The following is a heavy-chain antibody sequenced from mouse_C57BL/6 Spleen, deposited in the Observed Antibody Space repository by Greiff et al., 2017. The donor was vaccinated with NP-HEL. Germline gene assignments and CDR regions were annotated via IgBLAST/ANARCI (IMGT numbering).Heavy chain of an antibody. CDR3: TRSGDYDEGFAY. D-gene: IGHD2-4*01. CDR1: GYTFTDYE. V-gene: IGHV1-15*01. Sequence: QVQLKESGAELVRPGASVTLSCKASGYTFTDYEMHWVKQTPVHGLEWIGAIDPETGGTAYNQKFKGKAILTADKSSSTAYMELRSLTSEDSAVYYCTRSGDYDEGFAYWGQGTLVTVSA. CDR2: IDPETGGT. J-gene: IGHJ3*01.